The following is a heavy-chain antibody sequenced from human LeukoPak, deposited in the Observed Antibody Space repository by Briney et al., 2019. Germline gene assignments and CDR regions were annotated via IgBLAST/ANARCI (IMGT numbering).Heavy chain of an antibody. Sequence: SQTLSLTCTVSGGSISSGSYYWSWIRQPAGKGLEWIGRIYTSGSINYNPSLKSRVTISVDTSKNQFSLKLSSVTAADTAVYYCARRPMATIGFDYWGQGTLVTVS. D-gene: IGHD5-24*01. CDR1: GGSISSGSYY. J-gene: IGHJ4*02. V-gene: IGHV4-61*02. CDR3: ARRPMATIGFDY. CDR2: IYTSGSI.